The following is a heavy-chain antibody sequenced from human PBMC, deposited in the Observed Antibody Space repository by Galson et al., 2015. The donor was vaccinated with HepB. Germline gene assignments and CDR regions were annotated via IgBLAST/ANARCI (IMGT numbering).Heavy chain of an antibody. CDR2: ISTTSDNK. Sequence: SLRLSCAASGFTFSSYTMNWVRQAPGKGLEWISYISTTSDNKFSADSVKGRFIISRDNAKNLLYLQMNSLRAEDTAVYYCTRIALSGSSWYFDYWGQGSLVTVSS. CDR3: TRIALSGSSWYFDY. V-gene: IGHV3-48*01. D-gene: IGHD1-26*01. J-gene: IGHJ4*02. CDR1: GFTFSSYT.